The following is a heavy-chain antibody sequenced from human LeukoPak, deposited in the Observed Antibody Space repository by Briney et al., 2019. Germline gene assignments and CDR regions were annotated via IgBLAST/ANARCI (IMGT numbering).Heavy chain of an antibody. V-gene: IGHV3-66*01. CDR2: IYSGGST. CDR1: GFTVSSNY. J-gene: IGHJ4*02. CDR3: ARESIKDNWNDGVCFDY. Sequence: GGSLRLSCAASGFTVSSNYMSWVRQAPGKGLEWVSIIYSGGSTYYADSVKGRFTISRDNAKNTLYLQMNSLRAEDTAVYYCARESIKDNWNDGVCFDYWGQGTLVTVSS. D-gene: IGHD1-20*01.